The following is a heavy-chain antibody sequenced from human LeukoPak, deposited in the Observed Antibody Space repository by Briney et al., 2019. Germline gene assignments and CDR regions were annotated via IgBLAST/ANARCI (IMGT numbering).Heavy chain of an antibody. J-gene: IGHJ4*02. CDR2: INHSGST. D-gene: IGHD6-19*01. Sequence: SETLSLTCAVYGGSFSGYYWSWIRQPPGKGLEWIGEINHSGSTNYNPSLKSRVTISVDTSKNQFSLKLSSVTAADTAVYYCAREGYSSGWYGAAGYWGQGTLVTVSS. CDR3: AREGYSSGWYGAAGY. V-gene: IGHV4-34*01. CDR1: GGSFSGYY.